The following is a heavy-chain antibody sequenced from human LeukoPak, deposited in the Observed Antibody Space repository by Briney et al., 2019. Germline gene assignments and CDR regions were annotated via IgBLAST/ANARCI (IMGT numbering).Heavy chain of an antibody. V-gene: IGHV3-9*01. D-gene: IGHD2-2*02. J-gene: IGHJ4*02. CDR1: GFPFDDYV. CDR2: ISWNSGSI. CDR3: VKEGDVVVPAAIGYFDY. Sequence: GGSLILSCAASGFPFDDYVMHWVRQVPGKGLEWISGISWNSGSIGYADSVKGRFTISRDNAKNSLYLQMNSLRAEDTALYYCVKEGDVVVPAAIGYFDYWGQGTLVTVSS.